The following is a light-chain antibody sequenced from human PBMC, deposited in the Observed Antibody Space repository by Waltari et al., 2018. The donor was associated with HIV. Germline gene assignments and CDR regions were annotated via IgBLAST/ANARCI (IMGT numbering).Light chain of an antibody. Sequence: QSVLTQPPSASGTPGQRVTISCSGSSSNIGRNYVSWYQQLPGTAPKPLIYRNNQRPSGVPDRFSGSKSGTSASLAISGLRSEDEADYYCAAWDDSLSGHVVFGGGTKLTVL. V-gene: IGLV1-47*01. J-gene: IGLJ2*01. CDR1: SSNIGRNY. CDR2: RNN. CDR3: AAWDDSLSGHVV.